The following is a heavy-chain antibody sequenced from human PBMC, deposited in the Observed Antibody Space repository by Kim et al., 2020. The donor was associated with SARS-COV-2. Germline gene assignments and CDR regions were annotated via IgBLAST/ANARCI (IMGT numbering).Heavy chain of an antibody. V-gene: IGHV3-30*02. J-gene: IGHJ5*02. CDR3: AKAPIVDVPTGKTWFDP. Sequence: VKGRFTISRDNSRSTLYLQMDSLRPEDTAVYYCAKAPIVDVPTGKTWFDPWGQGTLVIVSS. D-gene: IGHD2-2*01.